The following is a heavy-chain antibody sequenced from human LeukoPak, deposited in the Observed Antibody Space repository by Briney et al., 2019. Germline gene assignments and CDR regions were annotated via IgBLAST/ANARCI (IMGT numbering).Heavy chain of an antibody. CDR2: IDHSGRT. CDR1: GGSFSGYY. V-gene: IGHV4-34*01. CDR3: ARNQLLSFDAFDI. Sequence: PSETLSLTCADYGGSFSGYYWSWIRQVPGKGPEWIGEIDHSGRTNANSSLRSRVTISVDTSKNHFSLKLSSVTAADTAVYYCARNQLLSFDAFDIWGQGTMVTVSS. J-gene: IGHJ3*02. D-gene: IGHD2-2*01.